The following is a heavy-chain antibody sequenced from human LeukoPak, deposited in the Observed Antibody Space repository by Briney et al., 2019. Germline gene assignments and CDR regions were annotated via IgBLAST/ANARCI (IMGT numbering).Heavy chain of an antibody. J-gene: IGHJ4*02. CDR3: ARDPPLSGSAPGSY. Sequence: PSETLSLTCTVSGGSISSYYWSWIRQPPGKGLEWIGYIYYSGSTNYNPSLKSRVTISVDTSKNQFSLKLSSVTAADTAVYYCARDPPLSGSAPGSYWGQGTLVTVSS. CDR2: IYYSGST. D-gene: IGHD2/OR15-2a*01. CDR1: GGSISSYY. V-gene: IGHV4-59*01.